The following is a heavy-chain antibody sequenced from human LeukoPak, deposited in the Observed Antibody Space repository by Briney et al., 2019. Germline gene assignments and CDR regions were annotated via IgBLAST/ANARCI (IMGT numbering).Heavy chain of an antibody. D-gene: IGHD2-2*01. Sequence: GGSLRLSCVASGFTLSSNYMSWVRPAPGEGLEWVSVIYSGGSTYYADSVKGRFTISRDNSKNTLYLKMNSLRAEDTAVYYCARGWGYCSSTSCPLDYWGQGTLVTVSS. CDR2: IYSGGST. CDR3: ARGWGYCSSTSCPLDY. CDR1: GFTLSSNY. J-gene: IGHJ4*02. V-gene: IGHV3-53*01.